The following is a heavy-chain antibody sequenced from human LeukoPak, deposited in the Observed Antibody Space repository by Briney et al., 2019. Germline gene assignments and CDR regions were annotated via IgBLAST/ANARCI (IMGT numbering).Heavy chain of an antibody. CDR1: GGSFSGYY. Sequence: SETLSLTCAVYGGSFSGYYWSWIRQPPGKWLEWIGEINHSGSTNYNPSLKSRVTISVETSKNQFSLKLSSVTAADTAVYYWARTRRFLQWLVFSAEKKGTYYFDYWGQGTLVSVSS. V-gene: IGHV4-34*01. J-gene: IGHJ4*02. D-gene: IGHD6-19*01. CDR2: INHSGST. CDR3: ARTRRFLQWLVFSAEKKGTYYFDY.